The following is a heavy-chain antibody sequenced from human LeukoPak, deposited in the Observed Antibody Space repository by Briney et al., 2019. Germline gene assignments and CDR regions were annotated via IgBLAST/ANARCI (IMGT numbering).Heavy chain of an antibody. Sequence: GGSLRLSCAVSGITLSNYGMSWVRQAPGKGLEWVAGLSGSGGGTNYAGSVQGRFTISRDNPKNTLYLQMNSLRAEDTAVYFCAKRGIVIRVFLVGFHKEAYYFDSWGQGALVTVSS. V-gene: IGHV3-23*01. CDR2: LSGSGGGT. D-gene: IGHD3-16*01. CDR3: AKRGIVIRVFLVGFHKEAYYFDS. J-gene: IGHJ4*02. CDR1: GITLSNYG.